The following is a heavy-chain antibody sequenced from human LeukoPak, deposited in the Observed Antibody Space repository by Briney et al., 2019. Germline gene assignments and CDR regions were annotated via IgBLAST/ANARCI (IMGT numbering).Heavy chain of an antibody. CDR1: GGSISSSSYY. J-gene: IGHJ6*03. Sequence: SETLSLTCTVSGGSISSSSYYWGWIRQPPGKGLEWIGSIYYSGSTYYNPSLKSRVTISVDTSKNQFSLKLSSVTAADTAVYYCAREITMIVPEYMDVWGKGTTVTVSS. D-gene: IGHD3-22*01. CDR2: IYYSGST. CDR3: AREITMIVPEYMDV. V-gene: IGHV4-39*01.